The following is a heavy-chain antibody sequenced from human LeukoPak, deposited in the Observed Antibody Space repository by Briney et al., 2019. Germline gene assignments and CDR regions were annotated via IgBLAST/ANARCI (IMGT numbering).Heavy chain of an antibody. CDR3: ARRVGPKADDAFDI. V-gene: IGHV4-59*08. D-gene: IGHD1-26*01. J-gene: IGHJ3*02. Sequence: PSETLSLTCTVSGGSISGYYWSWLRQPPGKGLEWIGYIYCTGSTNKNPSLKSRVSLSVDTSKNQFSLRLSSVTPADTAVYYCARRVGPKADDAFDIWGQGTMITVSS. CDR1: GGSISGYY. CDR2: IYCTGST.